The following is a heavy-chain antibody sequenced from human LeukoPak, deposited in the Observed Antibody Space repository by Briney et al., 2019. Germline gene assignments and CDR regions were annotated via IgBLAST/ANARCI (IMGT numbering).Heavy chain of an antibody. D-gene: IGHD2-8*02. CDR3: ARGYCTGNNCRPYYYYGMDA. CDR1: GFTFDTYA. J-gene: IGHJ6*02. CDR2: IGYDGSKK. V-gene: IGHV3-33*01. Sequence: GGSLRLSCAASGFTFDTYAMHWVRQAPGEGLEWMAIIGYDGSKKEYADSVKGRFTVSRDNSKNTLDMQMNSLRAEDTAVYYCARGYCTGNNCRPYYYYGMDAWGQGTTVTVSS.